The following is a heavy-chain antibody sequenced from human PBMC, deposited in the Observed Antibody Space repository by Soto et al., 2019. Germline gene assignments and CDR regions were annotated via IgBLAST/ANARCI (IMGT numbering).Heavy chain of an antibody. CDR1: GGSISSGDYY. CDR3: ARLGAYYQSLAP. V-gene: IGHV4-30-4*01. CDR2: IYYSGST. D-gene: IGHD2-21*01. J-gene: IGHJ5*02. Sequence: SETLSLTCTVSGGSISSGDYYWSWIRQPPGKGLEWIGYIYYSGSTYYNPSLKSRVTISVDTSKNQFSLKLSSVTAADTAVYYCARLGAYYQSLAPWGQGTVVTVSS.